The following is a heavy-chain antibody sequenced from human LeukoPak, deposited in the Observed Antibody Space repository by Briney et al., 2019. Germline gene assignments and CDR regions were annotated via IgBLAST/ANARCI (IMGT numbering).Heavy chain of an antibody. CDR1: GYTFTSYG. D-gene: IGHD3-9*01. CDR2: ISAYNGNT. CDR3: ARLRIYYDILIGTLDY. Sequence: GASVKVSCKASGYTFTSYGISWVRQAPGQGLEWMGWISAYNGNTNYAQKLQGRVTMTTDTSTSTAYMELRSLRSDDTAVYYCARLRIYYDILIGTLDYWGQGTLVTVSS. J-gene: IGHJ4*02. V-gene: IGHV1-18*01.